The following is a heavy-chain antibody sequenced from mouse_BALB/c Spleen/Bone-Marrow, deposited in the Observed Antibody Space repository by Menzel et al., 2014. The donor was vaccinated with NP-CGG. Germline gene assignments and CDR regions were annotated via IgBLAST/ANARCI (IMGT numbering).Heavy chain of an antibody. CDR1: GDSITSSY. J-gene: IGHJ2*01. D-gene: IGHD1-2*01. CDR2: ISYSGNA. Sequence: VQLKQSGPSLVKPSQTLSLTCSVTGDSITSSYWNWIRKFPGNKLEYMGYISYSGNAYYNPSLKSRISLTRDTSKNQYYLQLNSVTTEDTATHFCARGNGYHFDYWGQGTTLTVSS. CDR3: ARGNGYHFDY. V-gene: IGHV3-8*02.